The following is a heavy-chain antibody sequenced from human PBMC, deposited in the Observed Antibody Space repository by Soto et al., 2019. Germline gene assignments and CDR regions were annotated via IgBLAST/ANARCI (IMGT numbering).Heavy chain of an antibody. D-gene: IGHD3-3*01. J-gene: IGHJ6*02. CDR1: GLTFSDYY. CDR2: ISSSSSYT. CDR3: ARDSKPGYYDFWSGYYRPPPVYGMDV. V-gene: IGHV3-11*06. Sequence: PGGSLRLSCAASGLTFSDYYMSWIRQAPGKGLEWVSYISSSSSYTNYADSVKGRFTISRDNAKNSLYLQMNSLRAEDTAVYYCARDSKPGYYDFWSGYYRPPPVYGMDVWGQGTTVTVSS.